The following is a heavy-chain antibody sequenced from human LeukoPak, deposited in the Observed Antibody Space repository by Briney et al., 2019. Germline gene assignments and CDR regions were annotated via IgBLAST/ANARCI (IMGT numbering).Heavy chain of an antibody. CDR2: INSDGSIT. J-gene: IGHJ4*02. CDR3: ARDKVAVSTFDY. CDR1: GFTFTNAW. Sequence: PGGSLRLSCVASGFTFTNAWMTWVRQAPGKGLVWVSHINSDGSITSYADSVKGRFTISRDNAKNTLYLQMNSLRAEDTAVYYCARDKVAVSTFDYWGQGTLVTVSS. V-gene: IGHV3-74*01. D-gene: IGHD6-19*01.